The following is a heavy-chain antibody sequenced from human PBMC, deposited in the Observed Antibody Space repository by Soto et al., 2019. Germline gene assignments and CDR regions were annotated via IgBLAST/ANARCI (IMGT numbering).Heavy chain of an antibody. CDR1: GGSISSGDYY. Sequence: PSETLSLTCTVSGGSISSGDYYWSWIRQPPGKGLEWIGYIYYIGSTYYNPSLKSLVTISVDTSKNQFSLKLFSVTAADTAVYYCARDRYGYCSSTSCYRGYYYGMDVWGQGTTVTVSS. D-gene: IGHD2-2*01. CDR3: ARDRYGYCSSTSCYRGYYYGMDV. J-gene: IGHJ6*02. CDR2: IYYIGST. V-gene: IGHV4-30-4*01.